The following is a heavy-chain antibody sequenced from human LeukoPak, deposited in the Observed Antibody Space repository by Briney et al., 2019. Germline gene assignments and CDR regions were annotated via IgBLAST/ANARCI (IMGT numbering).Heavy chain of an antibody. V-gene: IGHV3-7*05. D-gene: IGHD2/OR15-2a*01. CDR3: ARGGGRHVEY. J-gene: IGHJ4*02. CDR2: IKEDGSEK. CDR1: GFTFSSYW. Sequence: PGGSLRLSCAASGFTFSSYWMSWVRQAPGKGLERVANIKEDGSEKNYVDSVKGRFTISRDNAKNSLYLQMNSLRAEDTAVYYCARGGGRHVEYWGQGNLVTVSS.